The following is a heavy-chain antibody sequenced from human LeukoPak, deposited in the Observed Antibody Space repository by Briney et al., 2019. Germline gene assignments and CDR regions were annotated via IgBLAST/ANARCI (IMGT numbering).Heavy chain of an antibody. J-gene: IGHJ3*02. CDR2: IRGSGGST. Sequence: GGSLRLSCAASGFTFSSYAMNWVRQAPGKGLEWVSTIRGSGGSTYYADSVKGRFTISRDNSKNTLSLQMNRLRAEDTAVYYCAKDQWWFGELHAFDIWGQGTMVTVSS. CDR1: GFTFSSYA. D-gene: IGHD3-10*01. CDR3: AKDQWWFGELHAFDI. V-gene: IGHV3-23*01.